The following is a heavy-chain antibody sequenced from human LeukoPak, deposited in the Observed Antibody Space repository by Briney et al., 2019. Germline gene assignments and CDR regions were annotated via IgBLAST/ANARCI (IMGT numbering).Heavy chain of an antibody. CDR1: GFTFSSFA. Sequence: GGSLRLSCAALGFTFSSFAMHWVRQAPGKGLEWVAVISYDGSNEYYADSVKGRFTISRDTSKNTLYLQMNSLRAEDTAVYYCAREAHYADYQYYFDSWGQGTLVTVSS. CDR2: ISYDGSNE. CDR3: AREAHYADYQYYFDS. J-gene: IGHJ4*02. D-gene: IGHD4-17*01. V-gene: IGHV3-30-3*01.